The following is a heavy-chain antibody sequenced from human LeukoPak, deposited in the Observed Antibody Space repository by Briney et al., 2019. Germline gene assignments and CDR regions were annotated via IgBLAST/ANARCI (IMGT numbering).Heavy chain of an antibody. CDR3: ARVTSRPGAYGDHFDY. Sequence: KPSETLSLTCAVYGGSFSGYYWSWIRQPPGKGLEWIGYIYYSGSTNYNPSLKSRVTISVDTSKNQFSLKLSSVTAADTAVYYCARVTSRPGAYGDHFDYWGQGTLVTVSS. CDR1: GGSFSGYY. D-gene: IGHD4-17*01. V-gene: IGHV4-59*01. J-gene: IGHJ4*02. CDR2: IYYSGST.